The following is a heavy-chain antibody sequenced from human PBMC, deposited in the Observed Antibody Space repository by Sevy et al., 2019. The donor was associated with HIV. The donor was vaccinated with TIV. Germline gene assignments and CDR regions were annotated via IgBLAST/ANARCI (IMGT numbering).Heavy chain of an antibody. V-gene: IGHV4-59*13. CDR3: ARGGQWLVPVIFWFDP. D-gene: IGHD6-19*01. Sequence: SETLSLTCTVSGGSISSYYWSWIRQPPGKGLEWIVYIYYSGSTNYNPSLKSRVTISVDTSKNQFSLKLSSVTAADTAVYYCARGGQWLVPVIFWFDPWGQGTLVTVSS. CDR2: IYYSGST. CDR1: GGSISSYY. J-gene: IGHJ5*02.